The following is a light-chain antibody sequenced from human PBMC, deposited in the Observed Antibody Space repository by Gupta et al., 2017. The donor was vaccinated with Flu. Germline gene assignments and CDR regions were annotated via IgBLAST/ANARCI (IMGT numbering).Light chain of an antibody. V-gene: IGKV4-1*01. CDR2: WAS. CDR3: QQYYSIPRT. Sequence: TVMTQSPDSLAVSLGERATTNCKSSPSVLFNSNDKNYLAWYQQKPGQPPRLLIYWASSREFGVPDRFSGSGSGTDFTLTISSLQAEDVAVYYCQQYYSIPRTFGQGTKVEIK. CDR1: PSVLFNSNDKNY. J-gene: IGKJ1*01.